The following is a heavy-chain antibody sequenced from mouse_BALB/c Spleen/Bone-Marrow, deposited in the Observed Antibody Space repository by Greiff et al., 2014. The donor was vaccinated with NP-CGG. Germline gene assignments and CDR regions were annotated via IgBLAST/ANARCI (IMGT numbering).Heavy chain of an antibody. Sequence: SAVELARPGASVKMSCKASGYTFTVYTMHWVKQRPGQGLEWIGYINPSSGYAGYNQNFKDKTALTADKSSSTAYMQLSSLTSEDSAVYYCARWGYGSLGFAYWGQGTLVTVSA. J-gene: IGHJ3*01. CDR3: ARWGYGSLGFAY. V-gene: IGHV1-4*02. CDR1: GYTFTVYT. CDR2: INPSSGYA. D-gene: IGHD2-10*02.